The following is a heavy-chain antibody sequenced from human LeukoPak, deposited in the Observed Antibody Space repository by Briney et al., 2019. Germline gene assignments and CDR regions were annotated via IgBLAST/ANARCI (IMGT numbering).Heavy chain of an antibody. CDR3: TRAGRFEAFDI. V-gene: IGHV3-53*01. J-gene: IGHJ3*02. CDR2: IYSGGTT. Sequence: GGSLRLSCAASGFTVSSNYMSWVRQAPGKGLEWVSVIYSGGTTYYADSVKGRFTISRDNSKNTLYLQMNSLRTEDTAVYYCTRAGRFEAFDIWGQGTMVTVSS. CDR1: GFTVSSNY.